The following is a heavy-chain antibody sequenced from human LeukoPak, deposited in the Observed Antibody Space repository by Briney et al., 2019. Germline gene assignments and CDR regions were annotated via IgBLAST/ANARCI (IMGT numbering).Heavy chain of an antibody. V-gene: IGHV4-59*01. D-gene: IGHD5-24*01. J-gene: IGHJ4*02. Sequence: SETLSLTCTVSGGSINSYYWNWIRQPPGKGLEYIGYIYYSGSTSFNPSLKSRLTISVDTSKNQFSLKLSSVTAADTAVYYCARAGGYKSGDFDSWGQGTLVTVSS. CDR2: IYYSGST. CDR1: GGSINSYY. CDR3: ARAGGYKSGDFDS.